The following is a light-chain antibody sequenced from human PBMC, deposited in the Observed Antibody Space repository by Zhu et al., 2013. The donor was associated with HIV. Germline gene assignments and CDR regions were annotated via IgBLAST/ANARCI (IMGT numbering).Light chain of an antibody. J-gene: IGKJ1*01. CDR3: QQYHDWPPWT. CDR2: RAS. V-gene: IGKV3-20*01. CDR1: QSVSSDY. Sequence: EIVLTQSPGTLSLSPGEKVTLSCRASQSVSSDYLTWYQQKPGQAPRLLISRASIRATDIPDRFSGSGSGTDFTLTITGLEPEDFAVYYCQQYHDWPPWTFGQGTKVEIK.